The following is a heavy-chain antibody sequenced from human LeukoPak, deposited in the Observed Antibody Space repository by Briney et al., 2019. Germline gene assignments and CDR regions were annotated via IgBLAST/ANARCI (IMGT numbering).Heavy chain of an antibody. CDR3: AKPSGGITMVRGVIRHFDY. J-gene: IGHJ4*02. CDR2: ISGSGGST. Sequence: GGSLRLSCAASGFTFSSYAMSWVRQAPGKGLEWVSGISGSGGSTYYADSVKGRFTISRDNSKNTLYLQMNSLRAEDTAVYYCAKPSGGITMVRGVIRHFDYWGQGTLVTVSS. D-gene: IGHD3-10*01. V-gene: IGHV3-23*01. CDR1: GFTFSSYA.